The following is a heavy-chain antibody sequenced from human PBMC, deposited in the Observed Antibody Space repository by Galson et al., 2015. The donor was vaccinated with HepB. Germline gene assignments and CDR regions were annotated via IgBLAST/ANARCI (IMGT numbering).Heavy chain of an antibody. CDR2: ISGSGGST. Sequence: SLRLSCAASGFTFSDYHMSWIRQAPGKGLEWVSAISGSGGSTYYADSVKGRFTISRDNSKSTLYLQMSSLRAEDTAVYYCAKVRKQQLARGAFEIWGQGTTVTVSS. J-gene: IGHJ3*02. CDR3: AKVRKQQLARGAFEI. CDR1: GFTFSDYH. V-gene: IGHV3-23*01. D-gene: IGHD6-13*01.